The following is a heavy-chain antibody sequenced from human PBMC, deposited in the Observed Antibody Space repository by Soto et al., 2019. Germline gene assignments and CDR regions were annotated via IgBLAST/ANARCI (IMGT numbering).Heavy chain of an antibody. CDR2: IKSTTDGGTT. D-gene: IGHD4-17*01. J-gene: IGHJ4*02. CDR3: SFQESTTVTMFEY. Sequence: EVQLVESGGGLVKPGGSLRLSCAASGFSFSNVWMSWVRQAPGKGLEWVGRIKSTTDGGTTDYAAPVTGRFTISRDDSKTTLYLQMHSLKTEDTAVYYCSFQESTTVTMFEYWGQGTLVTVSS. V-gene: IGHV3-15*01. CDR1: GFSFSNVW.